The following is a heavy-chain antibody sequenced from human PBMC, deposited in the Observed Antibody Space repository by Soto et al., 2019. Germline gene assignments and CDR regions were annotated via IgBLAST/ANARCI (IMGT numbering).Heavy chain of an antibody. CDR3: ARGAGLITIFGVVTPRFDY. CDR1: GGSFSGDY. J-gene: IGHJ4*01. CDR2: INHSGST. V-gene: IGHV4-34*01. D-gene: IGHD3-3*01. Sequence: SETLSLSCAVYGGSFSGDYWSWIRQPPGKGLEWIGEINHSGSTNYNPSLKSRVTISVDTSKNQFSLKLSSVTAADTAVYYCARGAGLITIFGVVTPRFDYWGHGTLDTVSS.